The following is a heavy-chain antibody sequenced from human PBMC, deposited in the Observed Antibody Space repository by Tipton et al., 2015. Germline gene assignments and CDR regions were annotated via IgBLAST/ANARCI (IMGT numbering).Heavy chain of an antibody. Sequence: SLRLSCATSGFTISNYAMSWVRQAPGKGLEWVSTITGRYDSTYYADSIKGRFTISRDISKSTMFLHMDSLRDEDTAMYYCARDGDVYSGLVRFDLWGQGTLVTVSS. J-gene: IGHJ5*02. V-gene: IGHV3-23*01. CDR3: ARDGDVYSGLVRFDL. D-gene: IGHD4-23*01. CDR2: ITGRYDST. CDR1: GFTISNYA.